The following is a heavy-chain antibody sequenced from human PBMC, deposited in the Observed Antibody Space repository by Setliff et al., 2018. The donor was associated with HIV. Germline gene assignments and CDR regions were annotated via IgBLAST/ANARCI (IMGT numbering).Heavy chain of an antibody. D-gene: IGHD1-26*01. CDR3: ARPQWELGVDYYGMDV. V-gene: IGHV1-69*10. CDR2: IIPILGIA. Sequence: SVKVSCKASEGTFTSYVISWVRQAPGQGLEWMGGIIPILGIASYSQKFQGRVTITADKSTSTAYMELSSLRSEDTAVYYCARPQWELGVDYYGMDVWGQGTTVTVSS. J-gene: IGHJ6*02. CDR1: EGTFTSYV.